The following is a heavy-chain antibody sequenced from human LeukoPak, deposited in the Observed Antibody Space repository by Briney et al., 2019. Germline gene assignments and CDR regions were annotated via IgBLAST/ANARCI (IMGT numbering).Heavy chain of an antibody. CDR1: GYTFSGYY. CDR3: TRGTVSDAFDI. D-gene: IGHD4-17*01. Sequence: GASVKVSCKASGYTFSGYYMHWVRQAPGQGLEWMGQINPNNGGTNYAQNFQGRVTMTWDTSISAAYMELSRLRSDDTAVYYCTRGTVSDAFDIWGQGTMVTVSS. CDR2: INPNNGGT. J-gene: IGHJ3*02. V-gene: IGHV1-2*06.